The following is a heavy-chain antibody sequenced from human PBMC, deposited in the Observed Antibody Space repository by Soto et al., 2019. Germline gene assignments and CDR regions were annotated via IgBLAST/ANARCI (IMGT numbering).Heavy chain of an antibody. J-gene: IGHJ4*02. V-gene: IGHV3-74*01. CDR1: GLSFRLYW. D-gene: IGHD7-27*01. CDR2: IKSDGSGT. CDR3: DNSFWPVGNY. Sequence: GGSLRLSCAASGLSFRLYWMHWVRQVPGKGLEWVSRIKSDGSGTSYADSVKGRFTISRDNAKNTMYLQMNSLRAEATAIYYCDNSFWPVGNYWGQGIPVTVSS.